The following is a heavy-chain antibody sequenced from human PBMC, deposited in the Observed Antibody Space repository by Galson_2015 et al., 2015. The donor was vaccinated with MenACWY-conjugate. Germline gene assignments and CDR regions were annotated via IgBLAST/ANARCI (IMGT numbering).Heavy chain of an antibody. CDR3: ARGGSAYEVSDRGWFDP. Sequence: CAISGDSVSSNSAAWNWIRQSPSRGFEWLGRTYYRSKWYNDYAVSVKSRITINPDTSKNQFSLQLNSVTPEDTAVYYCARGGSAYEVSDRGWFDPWGQGTLVPVSS. J-gene: IGHJ5*02. D-gene: IGHD3-10*01. V-gene: IGHV6-1*01. CDR2: TYYRSKWYN. CDR1: GDSVSSNSAA.